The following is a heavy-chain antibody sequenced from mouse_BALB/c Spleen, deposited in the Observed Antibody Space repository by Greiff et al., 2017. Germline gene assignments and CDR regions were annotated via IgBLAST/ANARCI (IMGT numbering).Heavy chain of an antibody. D-gene: IGHD2-2*01. CDR1: GFTFSSFG. CDR2: ISSGSSTI. CDR3: ARGGYDRRAMDY. Sequence: EVKLVESGGGLVQPGGSRKLSCAASGFTFSSFGMHWVRQAPEKGLEWVAYISSGSSTIYYADTVKGRFTISRDNPKNTLFLQMTSLRSEDTAMYYCARGGYDRRAMDYWGQGTSVTVSS. V-gene: IGHV5-17*02. J-gene: IGHJ4*01.